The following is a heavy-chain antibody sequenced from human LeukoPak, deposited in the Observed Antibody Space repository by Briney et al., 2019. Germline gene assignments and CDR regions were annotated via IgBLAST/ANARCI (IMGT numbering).Heavy chain of an antibody. V-gene: IGHV3-53*01. Sequence: PGGSLRLSCAAPGFTVSSSYMSCVRQAPGKGLEWVSVIYSGGSTYYADSVEGRFTISRDNSKNTLYLQMDNLRADDTAVYYCARYGSGTYSGAYFDYWGQGTLVTVSS. CDR2: IYSGGST. J-gene: IGHJ4*02. CDR1: GFTVSSSY. CDR3: ARYGSGTYSGAYFDY. D-gene: IGHD3-10*01.